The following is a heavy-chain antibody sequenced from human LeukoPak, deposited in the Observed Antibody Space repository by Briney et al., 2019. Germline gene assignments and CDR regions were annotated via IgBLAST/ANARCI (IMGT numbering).Heavy chain of an antibody. CDR2: ISGSGGST. V-gene: IGHV3-23*01. CDR3: AKDMTTVTYTSDY. CDR1: GFTFSSYA. J-gene: IGHJ4*02. D-gene: IGHD4-17*01. Sequence: AGGSLRLSCAASGFTFSSYAMSWVRQAPGKGLEWVSAISGSGGSTYYADSVKGRFTISRDNSKNTLYVQMNSLRAEDTAVYYCAKDMTTVTYTSDYWGQGTLVTVSS.